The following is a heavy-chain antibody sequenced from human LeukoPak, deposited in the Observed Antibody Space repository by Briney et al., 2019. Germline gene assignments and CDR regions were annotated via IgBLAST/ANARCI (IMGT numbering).Heavy chain of an antibody. Sequence: AGSLRLACVASGFTVSSYAMSWVRQAPGKGLEWVSTITSSGGTTYYAASVKGRFTISRDNSKNTLYLQMNSLRAEDTAVYHCANVSEQRYFEYWGQGTLVPVSS. CDR2: ITSSGGTT. CDR1: GFTVSSYA. V-gene: IGHV3-23*01. CDR3: ANVSEQRYFEY. J-gene: IGHJ4*02. D-gene: IGHD1/OR15-1a*01.